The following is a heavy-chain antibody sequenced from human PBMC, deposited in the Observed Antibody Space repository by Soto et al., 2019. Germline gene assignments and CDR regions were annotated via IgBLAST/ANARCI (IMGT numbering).Heavy chain of an antibody. CDR3: AHRVLRTVFGLVTTTASYFDF. Sequence: QITLNESGPTQVKPRQTLTLTCTFSGFSLTTSGVGVGWIRQSPGKAPEWLALIYWDDDKRYRPSLKSRLTITKDTSKKQVVLTMADLDPADTATYYCAHRVLRTVFGLVTTTASYFDFWGQGTPVAVSS. V-gene: IGHV2-5*02. D-gene: IGHD3-3*01. CDR2: IYWDDDK. J-gene: IGHJ4*02. CDR1: GFSLTTSGVG.